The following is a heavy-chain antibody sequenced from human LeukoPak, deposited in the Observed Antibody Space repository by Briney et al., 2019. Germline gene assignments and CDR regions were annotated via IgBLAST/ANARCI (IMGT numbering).Heavy chain of an antibody. CDR2: ISAYNGNT. V-gene: IGHV1-18*01. D-gene: IGHD5-18*01. CDR3: ASDRPLRGYSYGQGVRYFDY. Sequence: GASVKVSCKASGYTFTSYGISWVRQAPGQGLEWMGWISAYNGNTNYAQKLQGRVTMTTDTSTSTAYMELRSLRSDDTAVYYCASDRPLRGYSYGQGVRYFDYWGQGTLVTVSP. CDR1: GYTFTSYG. J-gene: IGHJ4*02.